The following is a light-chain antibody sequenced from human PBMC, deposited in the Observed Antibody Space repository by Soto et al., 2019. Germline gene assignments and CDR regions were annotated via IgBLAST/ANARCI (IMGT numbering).Light chain of an antibody. CDR2: DAS. CDR3: QHYDDYPWT. J-gene: IGKJ1*01. Sequence: DIQMTRSPSTLSASVGDRVTITCRASQTISNYLAWYQQKPGKAPKVLIYDASNLESGVPSRFRGSGSGTEFTLTISSLQADDFATYYCQHYDDYPWTFGQGTKVDIK. V-gene: IGKV1-5*01. CDR1: QTISNY.